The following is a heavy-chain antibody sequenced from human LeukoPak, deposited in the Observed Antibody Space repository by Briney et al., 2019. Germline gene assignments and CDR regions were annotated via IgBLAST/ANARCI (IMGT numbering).Heavy chain of an antibody. CDR3: ARDRYSSAWEFDY. Sequence: PGGSLRLSCAASGFTFSTNGMHWVRQAPGRGLDWVAFISYDGTNKYYADSVKGRFTISRDNAKNSLYLQMNSLRAEDTAVYYCARDRYSSAWEFDYWGQGTLVTVSS. V-gene: IGHV3-30*03. CDR2: ISYDGTNK. CDR1: GFTFSTNG. J-gene: IGHJ4*02. D-gene: IGHD6-19*01.